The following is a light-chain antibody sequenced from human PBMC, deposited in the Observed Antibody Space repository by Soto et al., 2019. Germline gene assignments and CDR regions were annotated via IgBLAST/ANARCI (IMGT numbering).Light chain of an antibody. CDR1: QSVGSN. J-gene: IGKJ3*01. CDR2: GAS. CDR3: QQYDNLSLT. V-gene: IGKV3-15*01. Sequence: ERVMTQSPATLSASPGERATLSCRASQSVGSNLAWYQQKPGQAPRLLIFGASSRATGVPARFSGSGSGTEFTLTINSLQSEDFAVYFCQQYDNLSLTFGPGTKVDIK.